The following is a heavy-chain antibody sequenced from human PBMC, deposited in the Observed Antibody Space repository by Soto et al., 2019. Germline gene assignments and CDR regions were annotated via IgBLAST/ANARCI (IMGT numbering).Heavy chain of an antibody. CDR2: IIPIFGTA. CDR3: ARLGEGGGTSRWYCEL. J-gene: IGHJ2*01. D-gene: IGHD1-26*01. Sequence: SVKVSCKASGGTFSSYAISWVRQAPGQGLEWMGGIIPIFGTANYAQKFQGRVTITADESTSTAYMELSSLRSEDTAVHYCARLGEGGGTSRWYCELWGRGTLVTVSS. CDR1: GGTFSSYA. V-gene: IGHV1-69*13.